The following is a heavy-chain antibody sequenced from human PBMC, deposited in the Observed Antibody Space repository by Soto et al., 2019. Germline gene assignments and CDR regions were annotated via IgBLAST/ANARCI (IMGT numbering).Heavy chain of an antibody. CDR1: GFMFSDSW. Sequence: EAQLVESGGDLVQPGGSLRLSCAASGFMFSDSWMNWVRQAPGKGLEWVANIKPDGSETAYVDSVKGRFTISRDNAKKFLYLQMNSLRAEDTAVYYCARSSGWRQVVGYKYGLDVWGQGTAVTVSS. CDR3: ARSSGWRQVVGYKYGLDV. D-gene: IGHD3-22*01. J-gene: IGHJ6*02. V-gene: IGHV3-7*02. CDR2: IKPDGSET.